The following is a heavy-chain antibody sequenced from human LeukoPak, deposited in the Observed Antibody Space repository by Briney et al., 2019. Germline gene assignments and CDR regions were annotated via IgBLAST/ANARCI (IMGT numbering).Heavy chain of an antibody. J-gene: IGHJ4*02. V-gene: IGHV3-23*01. CDR1: GFTISSYA. D-gene: IGHD3-10*01. CDR2: ISGSGGST. Sequence: GGSLRLSCAVSGFTISSYAMSWVRQAPGKGLEWVSAISGSGGSTYYADSVKGRFTISRGNSKNTLYLQMNILRAEDTAVYYCAKEMYSWFGESPCSYWGQGTLVTVSS. CDR3: AKEMYSWFGESPCSY.